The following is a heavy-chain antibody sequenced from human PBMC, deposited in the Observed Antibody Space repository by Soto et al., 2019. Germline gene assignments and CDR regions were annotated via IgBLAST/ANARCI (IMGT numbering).Heavy chain of an antibody. CDR2: IYTSGST. CDR3: ARDDYYDSSGYPH. Sequence: SETLSLTCPVSGCSISSYYWSWIQQPAGKGLEWIGRIYTSGSTNYNPSLKSRVTMSVDTSKNQFSLKLSSVTAADTAVYYCARDDYYDSSGYPHWGQGTLVTVSS. J-gene: IGHJ4*02. V-gene: IGHV4-4*07. D-gene: IGHD3-22*01. CDR1: GCSISSYY.